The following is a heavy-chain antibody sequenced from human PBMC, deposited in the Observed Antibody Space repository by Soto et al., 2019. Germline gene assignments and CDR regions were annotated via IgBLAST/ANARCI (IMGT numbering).Heavy chain of an antibody. J-gene: IGHJ4*02. CDR1: GDSISSGGYY. V-gene: IGHV4-31*03. D-gene: IGHD3-10*01. CDR3: ARAGGYVDSYLSCFNY. Sequence: PSETLSLTCTVSGDSISSGGYYWSWIRQHPGKGLEWIGYIYYSGSTDYIPSLKGRISISLDTSKNQFSLKLSSVTAADTAVYHGARAGGYVDSYLSCFNYWGQGAPVTVSS. CDR2: IYYSGST.